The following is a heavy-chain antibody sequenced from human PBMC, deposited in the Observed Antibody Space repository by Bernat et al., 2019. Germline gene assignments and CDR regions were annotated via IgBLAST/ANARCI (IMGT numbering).Heavy chain of an antibody. V-gene: IGHV3-30-3*01. CDR2: MSSDGSNK. CDR3: ARDRYSSGWYGTDYYYYGMDV. CDR1: GFTFSSYA. Sequence: QVQLVESGGGVVQPGRSLRLSCAASGFTFSSYAMHWVRQAPGKGLEWVAVMSSDGSNKKHADSVKGRFTISRDEFKNTLYLEMNSLRVEDTAVYYCARDRYSSGWYGTDYYYYGMDVWGQGTTVTVSS. J-gene: IGHJ6*02. D-gene: IGHD6-19*01.